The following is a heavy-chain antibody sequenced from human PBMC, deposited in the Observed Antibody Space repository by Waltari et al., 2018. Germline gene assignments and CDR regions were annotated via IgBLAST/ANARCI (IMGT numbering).Heavy chain of an antibody. J-gene: IGHJ4*02. V-gene: IGHV1-69*01. CDR2: IVPLFGTT. CDR3: AKNMGIGVTTTPGVFDS. Sequence: QVQLVQSGAEVKKPGSSVKVSCKASGGTFSRHTITWLRQAPGQGLQWLGGIVPLFGTTNYAQKFQARVTMTADEFTSTVYMELSSLRSEDTAVYYCAKNMGIGVTTTPGVFDSWGQGTLVTVSS. D-gene: IGHD6-19*01. CDR1: GGTFSRHT.